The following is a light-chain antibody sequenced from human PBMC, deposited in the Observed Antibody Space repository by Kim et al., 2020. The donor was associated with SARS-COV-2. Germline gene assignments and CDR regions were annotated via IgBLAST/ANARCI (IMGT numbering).Light chain of an antibody. CDR2: DNN. CDR1: SANIGNNY. Sequence: GQKVTISCSGSSANIGNNYVSWYQQLPAAAPKLLIYDNNKRPSAIPDRCSGSKSGTSATLGITGPQTGDEADYYCGTWDNSLSAYVFGTGTKVTVL. J-gene: IGLJ1*01. CDR3: GTWDNSLSAYV. V-gene: IGLV1-51*01.